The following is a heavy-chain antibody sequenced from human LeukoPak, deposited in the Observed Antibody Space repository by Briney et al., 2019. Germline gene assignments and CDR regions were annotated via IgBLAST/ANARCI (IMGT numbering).Heavy chain of an antibody. CDR2: TSGSGGST. CDR3: AKYYDSSGYYHSHVAYFDY. V-gene: IGHV3-23*01. CDR1: GFTFSSYA. D-gene: IGHD3-22*01. J-gene: IGHJ4*02. Sequence: QPGGSLRLSCAASGFTFSSYAMSWVRQAPGKGLEWVSATSGSGGSTYYADSVKGRFTISRDNSKNTLYLQMNSLRAEDTAVYYCAKYYDSSGYYHSHVAYFDYWGQGTLVTVSS.